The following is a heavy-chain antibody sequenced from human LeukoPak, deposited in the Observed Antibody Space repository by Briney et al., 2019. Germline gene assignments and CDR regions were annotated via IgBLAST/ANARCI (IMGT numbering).Heavy chain of an antibody. Sequence: GGSLRLSCAASGFTFSGSAMHWVRQASGKGLEWVSRIRSKANSYATAYAASVKGRFTISRDDSKNTAYLQMNSLKTEDTAVYYCTRHWELYFDYYFDYWGQGTLVTVSS. V-gene: IGHV3-73*01. CDR3: TRHWELYFDYYFDY. D-gene: IGHD1-26*01. CDR1: GFTFSGSA. J-gene: IGHJ4*02. CDR2: IRSKANSYAT.